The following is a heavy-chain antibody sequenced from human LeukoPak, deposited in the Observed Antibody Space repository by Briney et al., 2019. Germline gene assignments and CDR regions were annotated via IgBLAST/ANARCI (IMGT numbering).Heavy chain of an antibody. CDR2: INEDGGNT. CDR1: GFTFSIYA. CDR3: VRDFSCSGGSCPLFDS. J-gene: IGHJ4*02. Sequence: PGGSLRLSCAASGFTFSIYAMSWVRQAPGKGLAWVSGINEDGGNTYYADSVKGRVTLSTDTSQKTLYLQTSSARAEDTAIYYSVRDFSCSGGSCPLFDSWGQGTLVSVSS. V-gene: IGHV3-23*01. D-gene: IGHD2-15*01.